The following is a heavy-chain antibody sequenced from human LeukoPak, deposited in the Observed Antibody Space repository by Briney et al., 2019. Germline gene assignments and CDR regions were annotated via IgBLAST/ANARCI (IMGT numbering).Heavy chain of an antibody. CDR3: ARDPGGIAVPGLGFAFDI. J-gene: IGHJ3*02. Sequence: GGSLRLSCAASGFTFSSYSMNWVRHAPGKGLEWVTSIISTSSYIYYTDSVKGRFTISRDKAKNSLYLQMNSLRAEDTAVYYCARDPGGIAVPGLGFAFDIWGQGTMVTVSS. CDR2: IISTSSYI. D-gene: IGHD6-19*01. V-gene: IGHV3-21*01. CDR1: GFTFSSYS.